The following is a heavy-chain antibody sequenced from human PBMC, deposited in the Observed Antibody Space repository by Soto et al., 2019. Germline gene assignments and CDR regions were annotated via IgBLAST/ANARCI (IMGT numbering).Heavy chain of an antibody. V-gene: IGHV2-70*01. CDR2: IDWDDDK. CDR1: GFSLSTSGMC. D-gene: IGHD3-10*01. CDR3: ARMITMVRALGYYYYYGMDV. J-gene: IGHJ6*02. Sequence: GSGPTLVNPTQTLTLTCTFSGFSLSTSGMCVSWIRQPPGKALEWLALIDWDDDKYYSTSLKTRLTISKDTSKNQVVLTMTNMDPVDTATYYCARMITMVRALGYYYYYGMDVWGQGTTVTVSS.